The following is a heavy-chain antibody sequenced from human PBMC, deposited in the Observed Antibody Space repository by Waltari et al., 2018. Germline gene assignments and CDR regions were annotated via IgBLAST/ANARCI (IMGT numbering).Heavy chain of an antibody. D-gene: IGHD3-22*01. J-gene: IGHJ6*02. CDR1: GFTFSRYW. CDR3: ARVATKTYSSPVPGRPYYYGMDV. V-gene: IGHV3-74*01. Sequence: EEQLVESGGGLAQPGESLRLSCAASGFTFSRYWMDWVRQAPGKGLVWVSRINIDGSSTTYADSVKGRFTISRDNAKNTLYLQMNRLRAEDTAVYYCARVATKTYSSPVPGRPYYYGMDVWGQGTTVTVSS. CDR2: INIDGSST.